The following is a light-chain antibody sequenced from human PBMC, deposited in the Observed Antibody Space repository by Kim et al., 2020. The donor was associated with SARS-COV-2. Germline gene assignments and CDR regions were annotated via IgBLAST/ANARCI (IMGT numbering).Light chain of an antibody. CDR3: QARDSSTAV. Sequence: SYELTQPPSVSVSPGQTASITCSGDNLGDKYACWYQQKPGQSPVLVIYKDSKRPSGIPERFSGSNSGNTATLTVSGTQAMDEADYYCQARDSSTAVFGGG. CDR2: KDS. V-gene: IGLV3-1*01. J-gene: IGLJ3*02. CDR1: NLGDKY.